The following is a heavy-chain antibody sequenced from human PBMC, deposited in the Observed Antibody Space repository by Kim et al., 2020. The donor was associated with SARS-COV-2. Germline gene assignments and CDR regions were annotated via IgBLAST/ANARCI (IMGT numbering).Heavy chain of an antibody. J-gene: IGHJ4*02. V-gene: IGHV3-74*01. Sequence: GGSLRLSCAASGFTFSTYSMHWVRQIPGRGLMWVARINPDGSSTTYAESVKGRFTISRDNDKNSLYLQMKSLRADDTAVYFCASFGNGLWGVWGRGTLVT. CDR2: INPDGSST. CDR3: ASFGNGLWGV. CDR1: GFTFSTYS. D-gene: IGHD3-16*01.